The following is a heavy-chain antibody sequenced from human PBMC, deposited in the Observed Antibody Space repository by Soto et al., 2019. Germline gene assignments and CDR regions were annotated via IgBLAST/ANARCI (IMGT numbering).Heavy chain of an antibody. CDR2: ISAYNGNT. Sequence: GASVKVSCKASGYTFTSYGISWVRQAPGQGLEWMGWISAYNGNTNYAQKLQGRVTMTTDTSTSTAYMELRSLRSDDTAVYYCARVGPEQWLVLYYFDYWGQGTLVTVSS. CDR1: GYTFTSYG. CDR3: ARVGPEQWLVLYYFDY. D-gene: IGHD6-19*01. J-gene: IGHJ4*02. V-gene: IGHV1-18*01.